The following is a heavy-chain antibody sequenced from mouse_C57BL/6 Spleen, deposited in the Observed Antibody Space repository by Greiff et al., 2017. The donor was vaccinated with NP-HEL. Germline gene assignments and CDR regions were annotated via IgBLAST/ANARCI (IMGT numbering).Heavy chain of an antibody. CDR2: IWSGGST. V-gene: IGHV2-2*01. CDR3: ASYDGYYAYYAMDY. D-gene: IGHD2-3*01. Sequence: VKLMESGPGLVQPSQSLSITCTVSGFSLTSYGVHWVRQSPGKGLEWLGVIWSGGSTDYNAAFISRLSISKDNSKSQVFFKMNSLQADDTAIYYCASYDGYYAYYAMDYWGQGTSVTVSS. J-gene: IGHJ4*01. CDR1: GFSLTSYG.